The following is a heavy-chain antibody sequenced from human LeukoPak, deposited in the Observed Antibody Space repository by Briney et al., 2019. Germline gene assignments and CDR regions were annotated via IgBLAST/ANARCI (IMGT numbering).Heavy chain of an antibody. J-gene: IGHJ6*02. D-gene: IGHD6-6*01. CDR2: IYYSGSN. V-gene: IGHV4-59*01. CDR3: ARDQLVQGPYYYGMDV. Sequence: SETLSLTCTVSGGSISSYYWSWIRQPPGKGLEWIGYIYYSGSNNYNPSLKSRVTISVDTSKNQFSLKLSSVTAADTAVYYCARDQLVQGPYYYGMDVWGQGTTVTVSS. CDR1: GGSISSYY.